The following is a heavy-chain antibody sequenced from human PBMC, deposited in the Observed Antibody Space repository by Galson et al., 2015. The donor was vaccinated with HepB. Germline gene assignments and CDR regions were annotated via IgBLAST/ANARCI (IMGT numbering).Heavy chain of an antibody. J-gene: IGHJ1*01. D-gene: IGHD3-9*01. CDR1: GYTFTSYY. CDR3: ARGAQAYYDILTGRYDGYFQH. Sequence: SVKVSCKASGYTFTSYYMHWVRQAPGQGLEWMGIIKPSDGSTSNAQKFQGRVTITRDTSTSTLYMELSSLRSEDTAVYYCARGAQAYYDILTGRYDGYFQHWGQGTLVIVSS. V-gene: IGHV1-46*01. CDR2: IKPSDGST.